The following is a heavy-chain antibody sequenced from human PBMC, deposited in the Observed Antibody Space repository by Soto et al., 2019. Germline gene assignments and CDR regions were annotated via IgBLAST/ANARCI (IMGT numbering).Heavy chain of an antibody. J-gene: IGHJ5*02. CDR1: GPAFSSYN. Sequence: GSLRLSCLVSGPAFSSYNMNWVRQAPGRGLEWLSFISATGTTMYYAESVKGRFTISRDNAKNSLFLQMSSLRVDDTGVYYCARDFRPIFGVSQPFDPWGHGTRVTVSS. CDR3: ARDFRPIFGVSQPFDP. V-gene: IGHV3-48*04. D-gene: IGHD3-3*01. CDR2: ISATGTTM.